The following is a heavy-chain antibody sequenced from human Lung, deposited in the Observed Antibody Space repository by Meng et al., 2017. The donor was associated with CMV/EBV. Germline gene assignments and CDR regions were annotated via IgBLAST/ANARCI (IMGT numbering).Heavy chain of an antibody. CDR2: TNPNSGAT. CDR3: ASGMFCTEGVCYLIR. D-gene: IGHD2-8*01. V-gene: IGHV1-2*02. J-gene: IGHJ4*02. Sequence: ASVKVSXKTSGYSFIGYYMHWLRQAPGQGLEWRAWTNPNSGATSYAQKFLSRVTVTRDTSMSTAYMELSRRRSDDTAVYYCASGMFCTEGVCYLIRWGQGXLVTVSS. CDR1: GYSFIGYY.